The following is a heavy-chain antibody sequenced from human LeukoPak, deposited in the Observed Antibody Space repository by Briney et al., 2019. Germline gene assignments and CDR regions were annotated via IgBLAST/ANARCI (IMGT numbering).Heavy chain of an antibody. CDR1: GYTFTSYD. D-gene: IGHD3-10*01. J-gene: IGHJ6*03. V-gene: IGHV1-8*01. CDR2: MNPNSGNT. Sequence: ASVKVSFKASGYTFTSYDINWVRQATGQGLEWMGWMNPNSGNTGYAQKFQGRVTMTRNTSISTAYMELSSLRSEDTAVYYCARGFSDYYYMDVWGKGTTVTISS. CDR3: ARGFSDYYYMDV.